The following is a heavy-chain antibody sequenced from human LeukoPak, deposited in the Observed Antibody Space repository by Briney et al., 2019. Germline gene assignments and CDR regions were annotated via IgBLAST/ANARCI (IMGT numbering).Heavy chain of an antibody. CDR1: GGSIRSSYYY. CDR2: IYYSGST. J-gene: IGHJ4*02. V-gene: IGHV4-61*01. CDR3: AREKGTNFDY. D-gene: IGHD1-14*01. Sequence: PSETLSLTCTVSGGSIRSSYYYWGWIRQPPGKGLEWIGYIYYSGSTNYNPSLKSRVTISVDTSKNQFSLKLSSVTAADTAVYYCAREKGTNFDYWGQGTLVTVSS.